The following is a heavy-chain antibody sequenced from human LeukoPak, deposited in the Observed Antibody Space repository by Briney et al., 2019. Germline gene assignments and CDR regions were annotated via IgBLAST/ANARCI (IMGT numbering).Heavy chain of an antibody. CDR1: GGSFSGYC. CDR2: INHSGST. J-gene: IGHJ6*02. Sequence: SETLSLTCAVYGGSFSGYCWSWIRQPPGKGLEWIGEINHSGSTNYNPSLKSRVTISVDTSKNQFSLKLSSVTAADTAVYYCARDKIDIVVVPAANGYYYYYGMDVWGQGTPVTVSS. D-gene: IGHD2-2*01. V-gene: IGHV4-34*01. CDR3: ARDKIDIVVVPAANGYYYYYGMDV.